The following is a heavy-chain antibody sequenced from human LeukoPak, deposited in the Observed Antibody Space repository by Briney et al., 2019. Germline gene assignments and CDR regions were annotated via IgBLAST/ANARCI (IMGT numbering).Heavy chain of an antibody. CDR2: IYSGDNT. CDR3: AKDRPGATGDLDY. D-gene: IGHD1-26*01. J-gene: IGHJ4*02. V-gene: IGHV3-53*05. CDR1: GFTVSSNY. Sequence: PGGSLRLSCAASGFTVSSNYMSWVRQAPGKGLEWVSVIYSGDNTYYADSVKGRFTISRDNSKNTLYLQMNSLRAEDTAVYYCAKDRPGATGDLDYWGQGTLVTVSS.